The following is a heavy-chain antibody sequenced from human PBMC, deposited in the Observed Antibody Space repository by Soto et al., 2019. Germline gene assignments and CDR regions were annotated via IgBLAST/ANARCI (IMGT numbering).Heavy chain of an antibody. CDR3: ARVWGSYRAPSGGAGFDP. J-gene: IGHJ5*02. D-gene: IGHD3-16*01. Sequence: QVQLVQSGAELKKPGASVKVSCAASGYTFTSNSITWVRQAPGQGLEWMGWISAYNGEASYAEKFQGRLTMTADTSTSTAYMELRSLRSDDTAEYYCARVWGSYRAPSGGAGFDPWGQGTLVTVSS. CDR1: GYTFTSNS. CDR2: ISAYNGEA. V-gene: IGHV1-18*04.